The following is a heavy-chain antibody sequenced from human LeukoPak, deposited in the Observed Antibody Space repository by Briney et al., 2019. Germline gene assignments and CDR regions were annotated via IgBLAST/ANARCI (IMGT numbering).Heavy chain of an antibody. CDR2: IRYDGSNK. D-gene: IGHD3-16*01. J-gene: IGHJ6*03. CDR3: AKGLRTGVGPYMGYHYYMDV. V-gene: IGHV3-30*02. Sequence: GGSLRLSCAASGFTFSSYAMSWVRQAPGKGLEWVAFIRYDGSNKYYADSVKGRFTISRDNSYNTVSLQMNSLRGEDTGVYYCAKGLRTGVGPYMGYHYYMDVWGKGATVTVSS. CDR1: GFTFSSYA.